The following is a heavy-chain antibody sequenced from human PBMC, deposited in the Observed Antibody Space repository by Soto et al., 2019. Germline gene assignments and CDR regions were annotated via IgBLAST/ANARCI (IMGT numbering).Heavy chain of an antibody. Sequence: SETLSLTCNFSVYSISGILHFWGCFRQPPWKGLEWIGSIYSSGTTYHNPSLKSRVTISVDESDNQFSLKLSSVTDADTAVYYCARHYPVKWMEDKWLDHWGQGTMVTVSS. CDR3: ARHYPVKWMEDKWLDH. CDR2: IYSSGTT. V-gene: IGHV4-39*01. J-gene: IGHJ5*02. CDR1: VYSISGILHF. D-gene: IGHD6-19*01.